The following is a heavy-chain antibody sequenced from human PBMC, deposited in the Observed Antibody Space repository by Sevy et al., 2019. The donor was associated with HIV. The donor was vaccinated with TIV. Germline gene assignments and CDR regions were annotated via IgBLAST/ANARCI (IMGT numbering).Heavy chain of an antibody. Sequence: GGSLRLSCAASGFTLSSHWMFWVRQGPGKGLVWVSHINSHGTITNYADSVRGRFTISRDNAKNTVYLQMDSLRAEDTAFYYCGRGQVLRFFDWPTYGLDVWGQGTTVTVSS. J-gene: IGHJ6*02. CDR1: GFTLSSHW. D-gene: IGHD3-3*01. CDR2: INSHGTIT. CDR3: GRGQVLRFFDWPTYGLDV. V-gene: IGHV3-74*01.